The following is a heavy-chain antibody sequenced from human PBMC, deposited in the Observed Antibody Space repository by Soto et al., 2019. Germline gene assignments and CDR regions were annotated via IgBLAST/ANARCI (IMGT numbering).Heavy chain of an antibody. CDR3: ARGPIVTLANLDDTFDM. Sequence: QAQLVQSGTEVKKPGASVKVSCKASGYTFRNFGITWVRQAPGQGLEWLGWISAYNVNTNYAQNVQGRITLTTDTSTNTAYMELRSLRSDDTAVYFCARGPIVTLANLDDTFDMWGQGTMVTVSS. CDR1: GYTFRNFG. CDR2: ISAYNVNT. J-gene: IGHJ3*02. D-gene: IGHD1-26*01. V-gene: IGHV1-18*01.